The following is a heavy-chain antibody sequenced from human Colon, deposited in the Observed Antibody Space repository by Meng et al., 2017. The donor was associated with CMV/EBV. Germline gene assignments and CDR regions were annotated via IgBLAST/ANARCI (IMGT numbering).Heavy chain of an antibody. J-gene: IGHJ5*02. V-gene: IGHV2-5*01. CDR3: VHHYRSAWYNWFDP. D-gene: IGHD2-15*01. Sequence: SGGSLRASGVAVGWIRQPPGKALGWLAFVYWTDDKRYRPSLRSRLTITEDTSKNQVVLTMTNMDPEDSATYYCVHHYRSAWYNWFDPWGQGTLVTVSS. CDR2: VYWTDDK. CDR1: GGSLRASGVA.